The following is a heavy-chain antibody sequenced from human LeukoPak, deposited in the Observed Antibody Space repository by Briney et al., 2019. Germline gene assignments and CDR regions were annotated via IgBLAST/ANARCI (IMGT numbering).Heavy chain of an antibody. J-gene: IGHJ2*01. CDR2: INWNGGST. CDR1: GFTFSSYG. CDR3: ARCWHYDILTGLPGWYFDL. V-gene: IGHV3-20*04. Sequence: PGGSLRLSCAASGFTFSSYGMSWVRQAPGKGLEWVSGINWNGGSTGYADSVKGRFTISRDNAKNSLYLQMNSLRAEDTALYYCARCWHYDILTGLPGWYFDLWGRGTLVTVSS. D-gene: IGHD3-9*01.